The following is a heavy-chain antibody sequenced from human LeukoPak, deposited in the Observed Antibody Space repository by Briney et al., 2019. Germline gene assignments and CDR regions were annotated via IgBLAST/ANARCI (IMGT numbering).Heavy chain of an antibody. D-gene: IGHD3-22*01. CDR2: ISTSSSYI. V-gene: IGHV3-21*01. CDR3: ARDLNGYYYDSSGYYPGFDY. J-gene: IGHJ4*02. CDR1: GFTFSSYS. Sequence: PGGSLRLSCAASGFTFSSYSMNWVRQAPGKGLEWVSFISTSSSYIYYADSVKGRFTISRDNSKNTLYLQMNSLRAEDTAVYYCARDLNGYYYDSSGYYPGFDYWGQGTLVTVSS.